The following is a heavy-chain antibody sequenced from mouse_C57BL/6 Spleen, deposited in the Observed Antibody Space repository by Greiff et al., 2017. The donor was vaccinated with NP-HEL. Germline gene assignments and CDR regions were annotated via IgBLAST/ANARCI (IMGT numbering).Heavy chain of an antibody. J-gene: IGHJ4*01. Sequence: VMLVESGPELVKPGASVKISCKASGYAFSSSWMNWVKQRPGKGLEWIGRIYPGDGDTNYNGKFKGKATLTADKSSSTAYMQLSSLTSEDSAVYFCARSRALISTGYAMDYWGQGTSVTVSS. CDR2: IYPGDGDT. V-gene: IGHV1-82*01. D-gene: IGHD1-3*01. CDR1: GYAFSSSW. CDR3: ARSRALISTGYAMDY.